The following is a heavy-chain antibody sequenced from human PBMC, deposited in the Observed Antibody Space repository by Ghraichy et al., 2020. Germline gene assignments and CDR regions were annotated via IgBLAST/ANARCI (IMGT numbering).Heavy chain of an antibody. CDR3: ARSITVFGVLRVGWFDP. D-gene: IGHD3-3*01. Sequence: SETLSLTCAVSGGSISSYYWSWIRQPPGERLEWIGYIYNSVSTNYNPSLKSRVTISVDTSKNQFSLKLSSVTAADTAVYYCARSITVFGVLRVGWFDPWGQGTLVTVSS. CDR2: IYNSVST. J-gene: IGHJ5*02. CDR1: GGSISSYY. V-gene: IGHV4-59*01.